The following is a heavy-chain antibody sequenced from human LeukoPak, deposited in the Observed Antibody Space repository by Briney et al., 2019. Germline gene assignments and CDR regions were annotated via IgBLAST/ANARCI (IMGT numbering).Heavy chain of an antibody. Sequence: GASVKVSCKAAGYTFTNYGVFWVRQAPGQGLEWMAWISALNGNTNYAWGLLGRVTLTTDSSTSTAYMELTGLRSDDTAVYYCARRGGGANFDFWSGLDYWGQGTLVTVSS. J-gene: IGHJ4*02. D-gene: IGHD3-3*01. CDR1: GYTFTNYG. CDR2: ISALNGNT. V-gene: IGHV1-18*01. CDR3: ARRGGGANFDFWSGLDY.